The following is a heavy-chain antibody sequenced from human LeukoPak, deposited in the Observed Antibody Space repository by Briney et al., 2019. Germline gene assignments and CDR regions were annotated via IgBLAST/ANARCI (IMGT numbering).Heavy chain of an antibody. V-gene: IGHV3-64*01. CDR2: ISNNGGST. CDR1: GFTFSRYS. J-gene: IGHJ4*02. D-gene: IGHD6-6*01. CDR3: ARTSIAARQADY. Sequence: GGSLRLSCAASGFTFSRYSMHWVRQAPGKGLEYVSAISNNGGSTYYAKSVKGRFTISRDNSKNTLYLQMGSLRAEDMAVYYCARTSIAARQADYWGQGTLVTVSS.